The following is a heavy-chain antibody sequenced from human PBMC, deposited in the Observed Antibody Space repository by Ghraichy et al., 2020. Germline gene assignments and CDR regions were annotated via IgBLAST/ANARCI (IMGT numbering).Heavy chain of an antibody. CDR3: ARVDYYDSSGPILGGDFDY. CDR1: GFTFSSYS. V-gene: IGHV3-48*02. D-gene: IGHD3-22*01. J-gene: IGHJ4*02. Sequence: GGSLRLSCAASGFTFSSYSMNWVRQAPGKGLEWVSYISSSSSTIYYADSVKGRFTISRDNAKNSLYLQMNSLRDEDTAVYYCARVDYYDSSGPILGGDFDYWGQGTLVTVSS. CDR2: ISSSSSTI.